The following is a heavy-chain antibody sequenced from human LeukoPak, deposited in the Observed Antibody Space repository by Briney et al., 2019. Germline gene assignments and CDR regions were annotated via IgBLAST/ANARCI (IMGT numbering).Heavy chain of an antibody. CDR1: GGSISSSNW. CDR2: IYHSGST. J-gene: IGHJ4*02. CDR3: ARDLRVDTTYYYDSSGYRPDDY. D-gene: IGHD3-22*01. Sequence: SGTLSLTCAVSGGSISSSNWWSWVRQPPGKGLEWIGEIYHSGSTNYNPSLKSRVTISVDKSKNQFSLKLSSVTAADTAVYYCARDLRVDTTYYYDSSGYRPDDYWGQGTLVTVSS. V-gene: IGHV4-4*02.